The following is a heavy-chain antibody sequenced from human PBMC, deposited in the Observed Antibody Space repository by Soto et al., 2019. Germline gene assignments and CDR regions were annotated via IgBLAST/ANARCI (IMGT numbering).Heavy chain of an antibody. V-gene: IGHV3-23*01. Sequence: PGGSLRLSCVGSGFTFSIYAMTWVRQSPGKGLEWVSSMSRTGDNTYYADSVKGRFTISRDNSKNTLYLQMNSLRDEDTAIYYCAKDSSSWHSAFDIWGQGTMVTVSS. D-gene: IGHD6-13*01. J-gene: IGHJ3*02. CDR1: GFTFSIYA. CDR2: MSRTGDNT. CDR3: AKDSSSWHSAFDI.